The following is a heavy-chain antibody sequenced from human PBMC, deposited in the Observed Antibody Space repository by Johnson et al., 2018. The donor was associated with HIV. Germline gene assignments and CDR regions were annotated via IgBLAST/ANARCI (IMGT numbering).Heavy chain of an antibody. CDR1: GFIVSSKY. J-gene: IGHJ3*02. V-gene: IGHV3-66*02. Sequence: MQLVESGGGVVQPGRSLRLSCAASGFIVSSKYMSWVRQAPGKGLEWVSVIYSGGNTYYADSVKGRFTISRDNSKNTLYLQMNSLRAEDTAVYYCARGRARAFDIWGQGTMVTVSS. CDR3: ARGRARAFDI. CDR2: IYSGGNT. D-gene: IGHD5-12*01.